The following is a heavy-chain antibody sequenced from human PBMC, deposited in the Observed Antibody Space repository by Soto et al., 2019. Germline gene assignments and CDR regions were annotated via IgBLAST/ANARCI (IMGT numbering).Heavy chain of an antibody. Sequence: QVQLVQSGAEVKKPGASVKVSCKASGYTFTSYGISWVRQAPGQGLEWMGWISAYNGNTNYAQKFQGRVAMTRDTFISTAYMELSSLQSDDTAVYYCAREGSADYGSYGMHVWGQGTTVTVSS. D-gene: IGHD4-17*01. V-gene: IGHV1-18*04. J-gene: IGHJ6*02. CDR1: GYTFTSYG. CDR2: ISAYNGNT. CDR3: AREGSADYGSYGMHV.